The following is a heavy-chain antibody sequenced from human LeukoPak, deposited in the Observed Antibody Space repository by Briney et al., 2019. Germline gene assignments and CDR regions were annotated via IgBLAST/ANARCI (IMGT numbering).Heavy chain of an antibody. J-gene: IGHJ4*02. CDR2: VFNNGGT. D-gene: IGHD5-12*01. Sequence: SETLSLTCTVSAGSIGSYHWNWIRQPSGKGLEWIGIVFNNGGTKHNPSLKSRVAISVDTSKNQFALKLTSVTAADTAVYYCVASYGGYVLDYWGQGALVIVSS. CDR3: VASYGGYVLDY. V-gene: IGHV4-59*01. CDR1: AGSIGSYH.